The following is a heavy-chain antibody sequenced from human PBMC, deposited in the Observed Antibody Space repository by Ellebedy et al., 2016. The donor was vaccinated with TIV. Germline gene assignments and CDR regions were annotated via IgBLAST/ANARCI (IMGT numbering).Heavy chain of an antibody. Sequence: MPSETLSLTCTVSGGSISNSDYYWDWIRQPPGRGLEWIGNIYYSGTTSYNPSLKSRVTVAVDTSKNQFSLKLSSVTAADTAVYYCARFFESGSTGDYWGQGTLVTVSS. CDR2: IYYSGTT. J-gene: IGHJ4*02. V-gene: IGHV4-39*01. CDR1: GGSISNSDYY. D-gene: IGHD3-10*01. CDR3: ARFFESGSTGDY.